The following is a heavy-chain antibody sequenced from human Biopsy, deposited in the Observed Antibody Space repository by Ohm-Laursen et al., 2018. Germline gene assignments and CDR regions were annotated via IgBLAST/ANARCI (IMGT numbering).Heavy chain of an antibody. Sequence: SLRLSCTASGFRFANTGMHWVRQGPGKGLEWVAGISWSSDSITYAKSVTGRFTISRDNGENSLYLQMNSLRPEDTALYYCTKNTQWEGSGYLDAFHIWGHGAMVTVSS. CDR1: GFRFANTG. CDR2: ISWSSDSI. D-gene: IGHD3-22*01. J-gene: IGHJ3*02. V-gene: IGHV3-9*01. CDR3: TKNTQWEGSGYLDAFHI.